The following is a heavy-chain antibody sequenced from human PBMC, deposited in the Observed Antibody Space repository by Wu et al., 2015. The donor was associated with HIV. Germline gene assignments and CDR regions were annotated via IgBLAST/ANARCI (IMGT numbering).Heavy chain of an antibody. V-gene: IGHV1-18*01. CDR3: ARDNFVGVAVAGPDSFDI. J-gene: IGHJ3*02. CDR1: GYTFTKYG. D-gene: IGHD6-19*01. CDR2: ISAYKGNT. Sequence: QVELVQSGTEVKKPGASVKVSCKASGYTFTKYGISWVRQPPGQGLQWMGWISAYKGNTNYAQSFQGRVIMTTDTSTSTAYMELRSLRSDDTAVYYCARDNFVGVAVAGPDSFDIWGQGTMVTVSS.